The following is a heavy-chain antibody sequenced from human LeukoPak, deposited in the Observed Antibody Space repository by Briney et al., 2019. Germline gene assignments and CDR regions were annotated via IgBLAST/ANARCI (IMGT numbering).Heavy chain of an antibody. J-gene: IGHJ4*02. Sequence: GGSLRLSCAASGFTFSSYAMNWVRQAPGKGLEWVSAISGSGGSTYYADSVKGRFTISRDNSKNTLYLQMNSLRAEDAAVYYCAKSGGIVVPHYWGQGTLVTVSS. CDR3: AKSGGIVVPHY. CDR1: GFTFSSYA. V-gene: IGHV3-23*01. D-gene: IGHD2-21*01. CDR2: ISGSGGST.